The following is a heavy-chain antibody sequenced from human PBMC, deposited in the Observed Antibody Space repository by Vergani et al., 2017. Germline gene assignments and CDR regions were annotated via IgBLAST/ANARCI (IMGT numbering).Heavy chain of an antibody. D-gene: IGHD3-3*02. J-gene: IGHJ6*02. V-gene: IGHV1-69*01. CDR3: ARAHFWTQEYPSALYYYGMDV. Sequence: QVQLVQSGAEVKKPGSSVKVSCKASGGTFSSYAISRVRQAPGQGLEWMGGIIPIFGTANYAQKFQGRVTITADESTSTAYMELSSLRSEDTAVYYCARAHFWTQEYPSALYYYGMDVWGQGTTVTVSS. CDR1: GGTFSSYA. CDR2: IIPIFGTA.